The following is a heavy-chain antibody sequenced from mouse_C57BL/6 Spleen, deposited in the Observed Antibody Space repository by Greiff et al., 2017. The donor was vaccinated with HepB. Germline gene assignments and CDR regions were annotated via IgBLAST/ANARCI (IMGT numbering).Heavy chain of an antibody. CDR2: IDHSDSYT. V-gene: IGHV1-50*01. Sequence: QVQLQQPGAELVKPGASVKLSCKASGYTFTSYWMQWVKQRPGQGLEWIGEIDHSDSYTNYNQKFKGKATLTVDTSSSTAYMQLSSLTSEDSAVYYCARKEEGSGDYAMDYWGQGTSVTVSS. J-gene: IGHJ4*01. CDR3: ARKEEGSGDYAMDY. CDR1: GYTFTSYW.